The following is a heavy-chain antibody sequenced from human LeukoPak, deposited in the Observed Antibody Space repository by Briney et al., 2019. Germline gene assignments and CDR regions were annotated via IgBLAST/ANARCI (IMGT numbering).Heavy chain of an antibody. J-gene: IGHJ5*02. Sequence: GGSLRLSCAASGFTFSSYAMSWVRQAPGKGLEWVSAISGSGGSTYYADSVKGRFTISRDNSKNTLYLQMNGLRAEDTAVYYCAPDIVVVPAPYTWSAPGGQGPLAPVPS. D-gene: IGHD2-2*01. CDR3: APDIVVVPAPYTWSAP. V-gene: IGHV3-23*01. CDR2: ISGSGGST. CDR1: GFTFSSYA.